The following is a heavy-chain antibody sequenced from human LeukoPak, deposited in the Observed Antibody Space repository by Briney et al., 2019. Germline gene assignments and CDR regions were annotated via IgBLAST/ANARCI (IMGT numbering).Heavy chain of an antibody. CDR1: GFTFSSYG. V-gene: IGHV3-33*06. Sequence: GGSLRLSCAASGFTFSSYGMHWVRQAPGKGLEWVAVIWYDGSNKYYADSVKGRFTISRDNSKNTLYLQMISLRAEDTAVYYCAKDKGSESSWTFDYWGQGTLVTVSS. CDR2: IWYDGSNK. D-gene: IGHD6-13*01. CDR3: AKDKGSESSWTFDY. J-gene: IGHJ4*02.